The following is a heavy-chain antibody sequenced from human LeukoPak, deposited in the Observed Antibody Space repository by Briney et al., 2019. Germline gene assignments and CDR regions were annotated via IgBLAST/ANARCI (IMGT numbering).Heavy chain of an antibody. D-gene: IGHD3-3*01. Sequence: PGGSLRLSCAASGFTFSSSAVHWVRQAPGKGLEWSAFISFNGDIKYYADSVTGRFSISRDNSKNMVYLQMNSLRAEDTALYYCARQSYDFWSRSMDVWGQGTMVTVSS. CDR2: ISFNGDIK. V-gene: IGHV3-30-3*01. CDR3: ARQSYDFWSRSMDV. CDR1: GFTFSSSA. J-gene: IGHJ6*02.